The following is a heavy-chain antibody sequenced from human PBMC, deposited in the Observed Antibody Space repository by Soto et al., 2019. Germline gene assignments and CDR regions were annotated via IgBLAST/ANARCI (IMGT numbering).Heavy chain of an antibody. Sequence: GGSLRLSCAASGFTFDDYAMHWVRQAPGKGLEWVSGISWNSGSIGYADSVKGRFTISRDNAKNSLYLQMNSLRAEDTALYYCAKHGRHFDIRGQGTMVTISS. CDR1: GFTFDDYA. CDR3: AKHGRHFDI. CDR2: ISWNSGSI. J-gene: IGHJ3*02. D-gene: IGHD1-26*01. V-gene: IGHV3-9*01.